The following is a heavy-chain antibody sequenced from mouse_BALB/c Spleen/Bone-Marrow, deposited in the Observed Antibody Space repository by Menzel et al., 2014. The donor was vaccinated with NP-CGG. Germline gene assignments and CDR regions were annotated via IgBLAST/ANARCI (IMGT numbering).Heavy chain of an antibody. J-gene: IGHJ4*01. V-gene: IGHV1-31*01. D-gene: IGHD2-14*01. CDR3: AKNYRYDGALDY. Sequence: DVQLQESGPELVKPGASVKISCKASGYSFTGYYMHWVKQSHVKSLEWIGRIYPYSGATDYNQNFKDKASLTVDKSSSTAYMELHSLTSEDSAVYYCAKNYRYDGALDYWGQGASLTVSS. CDR1: GYSFTGYY. CDR2: IYPYSGAT.